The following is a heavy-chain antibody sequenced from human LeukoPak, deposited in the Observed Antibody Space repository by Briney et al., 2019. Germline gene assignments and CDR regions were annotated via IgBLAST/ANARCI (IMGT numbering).Heavy chain of an antibody. V-gene: IGHV4-4*02. Sequence: GSLRLSCAASGFTFSSYAMSWVRQAPGKGLEWIGEIYHSGSTNYNPSLKSRVTISVEQAKNQSSLKLGSVTAADTAVYYCARTLRRILGYFDWLLRNDAFDIWGQGTMDTVSS. J-gene: IGHJ3*02. CDR1: GFTFSSYAM. CDR3: ARTLRRILGYFDWLLRNDAFDI. D-gene: IGHD3-9*01. CDR2: IYHSGST.